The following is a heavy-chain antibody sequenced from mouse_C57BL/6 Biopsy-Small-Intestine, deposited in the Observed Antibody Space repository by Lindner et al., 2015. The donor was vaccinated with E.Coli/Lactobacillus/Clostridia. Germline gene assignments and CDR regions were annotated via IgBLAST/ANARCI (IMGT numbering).Heavy chain of an antibody. CDR2: INPYYGTT. J-gene: IGHJ3*01. CDR3: ASYYSKGDWFAY. D-gene: IGHD2-5*01. CDR1: GYSFTGYN. Sequence: VQLQESGAELVKPGASVKISCKTSGYSFTGYNMNWVKQSHGGSLEWIGNINPYYGTTNYNQKFKDKATLTVDKSSSTAYMQLNSLTSEDSAVYYCASYYSKGDWFAYWGQGTLVTVSA. V-gene: IGHV1-39*01.